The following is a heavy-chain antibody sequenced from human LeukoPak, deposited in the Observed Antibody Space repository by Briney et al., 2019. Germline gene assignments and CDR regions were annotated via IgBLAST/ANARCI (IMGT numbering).Heavy chain of an antibody. CDR2: IYFSGST. Sequence: SQTLSLTCTVSGGSISSGDYYWGWIRQPPGKGLECIGSIYFSGSTYYNPSLKSRVTISLDTSKNQFSLKLSSVTAADTAVYYCARQAGLYNSGWYAHWGQGTLVTVSS. CDR3: ARQAGLYNSGWYAH. D-gene: IGHD6-19*01. CDR1: GGSISSGDYY. V-gene: IGHV4-39*01. J-gene: IGHJ4*02.